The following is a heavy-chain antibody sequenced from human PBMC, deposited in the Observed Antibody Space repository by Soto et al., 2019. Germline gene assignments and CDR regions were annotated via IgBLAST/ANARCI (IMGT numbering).Heavy chain of an antibody. D-gene: IGHD2-15*01. CDR2: IIPIFGTA. Sequence: QVQLVQSGAEVKKPGSSVKVSCKASGGTFSSYAISWVRQAPGQGLEWMGGIIPIFGTANYAQKFQGRVMITADESTSTAYMELSSLRAGDTAVYYCARGNGGKTRGSFDYWGQGTLVTVSS. CDR3: ARGNGGKTRGSFDY. CDR1: GGTFSSYA. J-gene: IGHJ4*02. V-gene: IGHV1-69*01.